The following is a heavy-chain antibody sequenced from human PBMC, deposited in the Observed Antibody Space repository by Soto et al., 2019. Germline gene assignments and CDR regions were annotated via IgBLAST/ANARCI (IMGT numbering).Heavy chain of an antibody. V-gene: IGHV4-34*01. CDR1: GGSFSDFH. CDR3: ARTHYSMDV. J-gene: IGHJ6*03. CDR2: IHHLGNT. Sequence: QVQLQQWGAVLLKPSETLSLTCAVYGGSFSDFHWSWIRQPPGKGLEWIGEIHHLGNTNYNPSLRSRVTMSVDTSQNQFSLKMTSVTAADTAVYYCARTHYSMDVWDKGTTVTVSS.